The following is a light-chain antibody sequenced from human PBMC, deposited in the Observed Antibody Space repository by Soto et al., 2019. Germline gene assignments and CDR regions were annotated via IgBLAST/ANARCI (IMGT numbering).Light chain of an antibody. Sequence: EIVLTQSPVTLSLSPGEIATLSCSAGQSLSSNALAWYQQKGGQAPRLLVFGATNRATGIPDRFTGSGSGADFTLTITRLEPEDFAVYYCHKYGSSPWKFGQGTKVDIK. CDR1: QSLSSNA. CDR3: HKYGSSPWK. V-gene: IGKV3-20*01. J-gene: IGKJ1*01. CDR2: GAT.